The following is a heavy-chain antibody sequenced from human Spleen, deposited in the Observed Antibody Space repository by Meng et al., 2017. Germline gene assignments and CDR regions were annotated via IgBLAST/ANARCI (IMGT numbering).Heavy chain of an antibody. CDR3: AKNGEIAGTFDS. CDR1: GSSIGSGYY. V-gene: IGHV4-38-2*01. J-gene: IGHJ4*02. D-gene: IGHD6-13*01. Sequence: QAQRQEAGPGLVKPSETLSLPCAVSGSSIGSGYYWGWIRQPQGKGLEWIGSIHHSGTTAYNPSLKSRVIISLDTSKNQFSLWLYSVTAADTAVYYCAKNGEIAGTFDSWGQGSLVTVSS. CDR2: IHHSGTT.